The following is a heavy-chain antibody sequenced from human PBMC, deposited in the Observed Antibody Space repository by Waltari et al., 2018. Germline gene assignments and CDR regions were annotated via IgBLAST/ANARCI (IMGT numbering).Heavy chain of an antibody. V-gene: IGHV4-59*08. J-gene: IGHJ5*02. D-gene: IGHD1-26*01. CDR2: VRHTGIT. Sequence: QVQLQESRPGLVKPSETLSLTRSAPGGPIYNYFWNWIRQPPGKGLQWIGYVRHTGITKSNPSLKSRVTMAVDTSKSQISLRLTSVSATDTAVYFCARWDSPGRFFGAWGQGTPVTVSS. CDR3: ARWDSPGRFFGA. CDR1: GGPIYNYF.